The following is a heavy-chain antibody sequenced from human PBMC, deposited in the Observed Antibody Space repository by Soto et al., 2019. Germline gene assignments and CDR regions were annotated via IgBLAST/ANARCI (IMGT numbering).Heavy chain of an antibody. CDR2: IYYSGST. Sequence: SETLSLTCTVSGGSISSYYWSWIRQPPGKGLEWIGYIYYSGSTNYNPSLKSRVTISVDTSKNQFSLKLSSVTAADTAVYYCARDHVGAYYDFWSGPNYYGMDVWGQGTTVTVSS. V-gene: IGHV4-59*01. CDR3: ARDHVGAYYDFWSGPNYYGMDV. D-gene: IGHD3-3*01. J-gene: IGHJ6*02. CDR1: GGSISSYY.